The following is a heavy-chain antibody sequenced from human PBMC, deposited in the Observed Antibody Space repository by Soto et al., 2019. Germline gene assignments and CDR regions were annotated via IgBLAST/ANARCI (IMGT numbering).Heavy chain of an antibody. V-gene: IGHV3-74*01. Sequence: EVQLVESGGGIVQPGGSLRLSCAASGFTFSNYWMHWLRQAPGKGLVWVSRITSDGSTTYYADSVKGRFTISRDNAKNTLYLQVNSLRAEDTAVYYCARDQDGAGGTADYWGQGTLVTVSS. D-gene: IGHD1-26*01. CDR3: ARDQDGAGGTADY. J-gene: IGHJ4*02. CDR1: GFTFSNYW. CDR2: ITSDGSTT.